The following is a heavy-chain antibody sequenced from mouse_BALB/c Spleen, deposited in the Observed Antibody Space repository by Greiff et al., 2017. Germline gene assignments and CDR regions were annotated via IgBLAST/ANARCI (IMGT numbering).Heavy chain of an antibody. CDR3: ARWDYYGSTHYAMDY. J-gene: IGHJ4*01. D-gene: IGHD1-1*01. CDR1: GYTFTSYW. Sequence: QVQLKESGAELARPGASVKLSCKASGYTFTSYWMQWVKQRPGQGLEWIGAIYPGDGDTRYTQKFKGKATLTADKSSSTAYMQLSSLASEDSAVYYCARWDYYGSTHYAMDYWGQGTSVTVSS. CDR2: IYPGDGDT. V-gene: IGHV1-87*01.